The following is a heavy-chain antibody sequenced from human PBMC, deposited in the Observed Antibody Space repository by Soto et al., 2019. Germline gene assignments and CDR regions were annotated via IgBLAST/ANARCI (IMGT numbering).Heavy chain of an antibody. CDR3: ARDDHLRYSHRGWNWFDP. CDR2: ISAYNGNT. D-gene: IGHD3-9*01. CDR1: GYTFTSYG. Sequence: QVQLVQSGAEVKKPGASVKVSCKASGYTFTSYGISWVRQAPGQGLEWMGWISAYNGNTNYAQKXQGRGTMTRDXXTXTXXMELSSLRSDDTAVYYCARDDHLRYSHRGWNWFDPWGQGTLVTVSS. V-gene: IGHV1-18*01. J-gene: IGHJ5*02.